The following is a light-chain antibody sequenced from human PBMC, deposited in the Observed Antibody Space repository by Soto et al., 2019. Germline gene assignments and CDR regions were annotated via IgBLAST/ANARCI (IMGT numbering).Light chain of an antibody. Sequence: QSALTQPASVSGSPGQSITISCTGTSSDVGGYNYVSWYQQHPGKAPKLMIYDVSNRPSGVSNRFSGSKSGNTASLTISWVQAEDEAEYYCSSYTSSSTLYVFGNGTKVTVL. J-gene: IGLJ1*01. V-gene: IGLV2-14*01. CDR2: DVS. CDR3: SSYTSSSTLYV. CDR1: SSDVGGYNY.